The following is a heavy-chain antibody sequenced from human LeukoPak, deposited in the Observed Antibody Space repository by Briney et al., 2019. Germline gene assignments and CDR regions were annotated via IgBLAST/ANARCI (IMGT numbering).Heavy chain of an antibody. CDR1: GGSISSSSYY. V-gene: IGHV4-39*01. J-gene: IGHJ4*02. Sequence: PSETLSLTCTVSGGSISSSSYYWGWIRQPPGKGLEWIGSIYYSGSTFYNPSLKSRVTISVDTSKNQFSLKLSSVTAADTAVYSCARAVVTHHFDYWGQGTLVTVSS. CDR2: IYYSGST. CDR3: ARAVVTHHFDY. D-gene: IGHD4-23*01.